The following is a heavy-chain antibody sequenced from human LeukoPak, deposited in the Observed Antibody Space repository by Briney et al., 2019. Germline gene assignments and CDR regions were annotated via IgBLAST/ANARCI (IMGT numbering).Heavy chain of an antibody. V-gene: IGHV1-69*05. Sequence: SVKVSCKASGGTFSSYAISWVRQAPGQGLEWMGGIIPIFGTANYAQKFQGRVTITTDESTSTAYMELSSLRSEDTAVYYCARKDIVVVPAAIVRVTGMDVWGKGTTVTVSS. CDR1: GGTFSSYA. CDR2: IIPIFGTA. J-gene: IGHJ6*04. D-gene: IGHD2-2*01. CDR3: ARKDIVVVPAAIVRVTGMDV.